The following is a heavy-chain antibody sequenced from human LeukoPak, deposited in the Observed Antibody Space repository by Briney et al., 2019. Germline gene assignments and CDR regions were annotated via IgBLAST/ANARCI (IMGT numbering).Heavy chain of an antibody. V-gene: IGHV1-24*01. CDR1: GYTLTELS. CDR3: ATDDTTYYYDSSGYHRN. Sequence: ASAKVPCKVSGYTLTELSMHWVRQAPGKGLEWMGGFDPEDGETIYAQKFQGRVTMTEDTSTDTAYMELSSLRSEDTAVYYCATDDTTYYYDSSGYHRNWGQGTLVTVSS. CDR2: FDPEDGET. J-gene: IGHJ4*02. D-gene: IGHD3-22*01.